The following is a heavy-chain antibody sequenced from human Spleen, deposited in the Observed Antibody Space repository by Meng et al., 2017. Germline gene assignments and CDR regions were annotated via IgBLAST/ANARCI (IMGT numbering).Heavy chain of an antibody. CDR2: IKQDGSET. D-gene: IGHD2-15*01. CDR1: GFTFTNFW. CDR3: GTARNGFYSEGASHI. J-gene: IGHJ3*02. V-gene: IGHV3-7*01. Sequence: GESLKISCVASGFTFTNFWMRWVRQAPGKGLECVADIKQDGSETHYVDSLKGRFTISRDNAENSLFLQMNSLRTEDTAVYFCGTARNGFYSEGASHIWGQGTMVTVSS.